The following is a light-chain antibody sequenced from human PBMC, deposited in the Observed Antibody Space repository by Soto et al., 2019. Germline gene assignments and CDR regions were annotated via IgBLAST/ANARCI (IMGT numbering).Light chain of an antibody. J-gene: IGLJ1*01. CDR2: EVS. CDR1: SSDVGGYNY. V-gene: IGLV2-14*01. Sequence: QSVLTQPASVSGSPGQSITISCTGTSSDVGGYNYVSWYQQHPGKAPKLMIYEVSNRPSGVSNRFSGSKSGNTASLTISGLQAEDEADYYCSSNTSSSTLPYVFGTGTKLTVL. CDR3: SSNTSSSTLPYV.